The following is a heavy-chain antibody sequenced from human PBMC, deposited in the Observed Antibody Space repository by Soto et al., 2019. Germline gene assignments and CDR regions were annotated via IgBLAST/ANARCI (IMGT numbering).Heavy chain of an antibody. CDR3: SRREGYCSDGCCYSFCFDP. J-gene: IGHJ5*02. V-gene: IGHV4-4*02. Sequence: SETLSLTCAVSAGSISSSNWWGRVRQPPGKGLEWIGEMYHRRSTTYNPSVTRRVTISVDTSKNYISLKLSSVTAAGTAVRYCSRREGYCSDGCCYSFCFDPWGQGTLVTVSS. CDR2: MYHRRST. CDR1: AGSISSSNW. D-gene: IGHD2-15*01.